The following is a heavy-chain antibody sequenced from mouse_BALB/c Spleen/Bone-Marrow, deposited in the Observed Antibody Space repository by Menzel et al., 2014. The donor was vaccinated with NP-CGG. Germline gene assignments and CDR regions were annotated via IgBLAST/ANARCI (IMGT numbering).Heavy chain of an antibody. V-gene: IGHV1S135*01. CDR1: GYAFTSYN. J-gene: IGHJ2*01. Sequence: LQESGPELVKPGTSVKVSCKASGYAFTSYNIYWVKQSHGKSLEWIGYFDPYNGGTDYNQKFKGKATLTVDKSSSAAYMHLNSLTSEDSAVYYYARSGYGDYWGQGATLTVSS. CDR3: ARSGYGDY. D-gene: IGHD2-14*01. CDR2: FDPYNGGT.